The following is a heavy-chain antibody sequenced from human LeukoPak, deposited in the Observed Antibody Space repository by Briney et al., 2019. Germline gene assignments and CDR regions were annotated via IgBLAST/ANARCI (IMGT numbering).Heavy chain of an antibody. D-gene: IGHD2-15*01. Sequence: LGESLKISCKGSGYSFTTHWIGWVRQVPGKGLEWMGIIYPGDSDTRYSPSFQGQVTMSVDKSISTAYLQWSSLGASDTAVYYCARRGCNGGSCYAYWGQGTLVTVSS. V-gene: IGHV5-51*01. J-gene: IGHJ4*02. CDR3: ARRGCNGGSCYAY. CDR2: IYPGDSDT. CDR1: GYSFTTHW.